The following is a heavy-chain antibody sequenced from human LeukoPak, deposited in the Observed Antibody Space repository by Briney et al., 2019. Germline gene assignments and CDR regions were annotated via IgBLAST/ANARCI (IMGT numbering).Heavy chain of an antibody. J-gene: IGHJ3*02. CDR1: GDSLSSGSYY. V-gene: IGHV4-61*02. CDR3: ARAGLVDAFDI. Sequence: PSETLSLTCTVSGDSLSSGSYYWSWIRQPAGKGLEWLGRIHTSGITNYNPSLWGRVTISIQTSRNQVSLDLTSVTAADAAVYYCARAGLVDAFDIWGQGTMVTVSS. CDR2: IHTSGIT. D-gene: IGHD6-6*01.